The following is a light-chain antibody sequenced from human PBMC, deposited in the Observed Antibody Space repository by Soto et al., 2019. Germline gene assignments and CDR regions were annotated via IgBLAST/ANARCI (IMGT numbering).Light chain of an antibody. CDR2: GNS. Sequence: QSVLTQPPSVSGAPGQRVTISCTGSSSNIGAGYDVHWYQQLPGTAPKLLIYGNSNRPSGVPDRFSGSKSGTSASLAITGLQAEDEADYYCQSYDRSLSGVVFGGGTQLPVL. CDR3: QSYDRSLSGVV. CDR1: SSNIGAGYD. V-gene: IGLV1-40*01. J-gene: IGLJ2*01.